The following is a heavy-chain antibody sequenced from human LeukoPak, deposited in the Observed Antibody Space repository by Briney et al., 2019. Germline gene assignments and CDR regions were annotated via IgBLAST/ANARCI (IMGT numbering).Heavy chain of an antibody. CDR3: ARVHFDAFDI. CDR1: GYTFTSYD. CDR2: MNPNSGNT. V-gene: IGHV1-8*01. D-gene: IGHD3-3*02. J-gene: IGHJ3*02. Sequence: ASVKVSCKASGYTFTSYDINWVRQATGQGLEWMGWMNPNSGNTGYAQKSQGRVTMTRNTSISTAYMELSSLRSEDTAVYYCARVHFDAFDIWGQGTMVTVSS.